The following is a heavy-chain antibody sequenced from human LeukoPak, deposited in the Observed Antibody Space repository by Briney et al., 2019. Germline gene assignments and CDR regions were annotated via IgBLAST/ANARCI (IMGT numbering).Heavy chain of an antibody. Sequence: GRSLRLSCAASGFTFSSYDMHWVRQAPGKGLEWVSAISGSGGSTYYADSVKGRFTISRDNSKNTLYLQMNSLRAEDTAVYYCAQLHIVVVPAASRRYACDYWGQGTLVTVSS. CDR2: ISGSGGST. D-gene: IGHD2-2*01. V-gene: IGHV3-23*01. J-gene: IGHJ4*02. CDR3: AQLHIVVVPAASRRYACDY. CDR1: GFTFSSYD.